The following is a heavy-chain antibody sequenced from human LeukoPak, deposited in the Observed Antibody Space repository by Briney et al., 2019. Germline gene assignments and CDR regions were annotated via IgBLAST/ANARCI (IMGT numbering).Heavy chain of an antibody. V-gene: IGHV4-39*07. Sequence: PSETLSLTCTVSGGSISTNAYYWGWIRQPPGKGLEWITEIHHTGPTYYTPSLKSRVTISVDTSNNHFSLKLNSVTAADTAVYYCARVTYNGYQHFDYWGQGILVTVSS. CDR2: IHHTGPT. CDR1: GGSISTNAYY. D-gene: IGHD3-10*01. CDR3: ARVTYNGYQHFDY. J-gene: IGHJ4*02.